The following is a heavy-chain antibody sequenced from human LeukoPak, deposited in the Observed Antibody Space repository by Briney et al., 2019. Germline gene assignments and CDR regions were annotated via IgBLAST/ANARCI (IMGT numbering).Heavy chain of an antibody. D-gene: IGHD2-21*01. CDR1: GGSISSYY. Sequence: SETLSLTCTVSGGSISSYYWGWIRQPAGKGLEWIGRFYSTENTIYNPSLKSRVTMSGDTSKNQLSLKLNSVTVADTAIYYCARVIVATGDDDWFDPWGQGILVTVSS. J-gene: IGHJ5*02. CDR2: FYSTENT. CDR3: ARVIVATGDDDWFDP. V-gene: IGHV4-4*07.